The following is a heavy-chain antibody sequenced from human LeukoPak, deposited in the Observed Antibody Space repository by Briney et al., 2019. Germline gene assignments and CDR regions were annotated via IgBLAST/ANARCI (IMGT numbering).Heavy chain of an antibody. V-gene: IGHV3-48*01. D-gene: IGHD1-26*01. CDR1: GFTFSSYS. Sequence: GGSLRLSCAASGFTFSSYSMNWVRQAPGKGLEWVSYISSSSSTIYYADSVKGRFTTSRDNSKNTLYLQMNSLRAEDAAVYYCARESGSNSYFDYWGQGTLVTVSS. CDR2: ISSSSSTI. CDR3: ARESGSNSYFDY. J-gene: IGHJ4*02.